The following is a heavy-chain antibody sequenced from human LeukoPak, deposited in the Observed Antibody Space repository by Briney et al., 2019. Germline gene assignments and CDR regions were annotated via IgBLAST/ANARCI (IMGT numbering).Heavy chain of an antibody. CDR3: AKDISGSYSGTFDY. J-gene: IGHJ4*02. D-gene: IGHD1-26*01. V-gene: IGHV3-9*01. CDR1: GFTFSNHA. Sequence: PGGSLRLSCAASGFTFSNHAMTWVRQAPGKGLEWVSSISGTSISTFIADSVKGRFTISRDNAKNSLYLQMNSLRAEDTALYYCAKDISGSYSGTFDYWGQGTLVTVSS. CDR2: ISGTSIST.